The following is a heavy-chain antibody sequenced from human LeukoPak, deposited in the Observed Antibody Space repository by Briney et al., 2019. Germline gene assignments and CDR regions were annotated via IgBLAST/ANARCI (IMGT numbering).Heavy chain of an antibody. CDR1: GFTLNSNW. CDR3: ARGSSSYYGLDV. D-gene: IGHD3-10*01. V-gene: IGHV3-74*01. Sequence: GGSLRLSCAVSGFTLNSNWIHWVRQAPGQGLVWVSRINEDGSGTSYADSVKGRFTISKDDAKNTVYLQMNSLRAEDTAVYYCARGSSSYYGLDVWGQGTTVTVSS. J-gene: IGHJ6*02. CDR2: INEDGSGT.